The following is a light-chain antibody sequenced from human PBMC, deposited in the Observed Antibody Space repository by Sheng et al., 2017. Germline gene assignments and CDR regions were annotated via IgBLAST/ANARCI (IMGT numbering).Light chain of an antibody. Sequence: EIVLTQSPATLSLSPGERATLSCRANENIAYYLAWYQQKPGQAPRLVIYDASTRATGIPARFSGSGSGTDFTLTISSLESEDFAVYYCQQRKNWPHAFGQGTKLEI. CDR1: ENIAYY. CDR2: DAS. CDR3: QQRKNWPHA. J-gene: IGKJ2*01. V-gene: IGKV3-11*01.